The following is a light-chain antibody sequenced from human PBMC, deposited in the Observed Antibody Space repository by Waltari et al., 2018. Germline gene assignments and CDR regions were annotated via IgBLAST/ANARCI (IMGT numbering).Light chain of an antibody. Sequence: DIVLTQSPAILSLSPGARASLSCRASQSVTNYLAWYQQKPGQAPRLLIYDTSNRATGIPARFSGSCFGTDFTLTISSLEPEDFAVYDCQQRRDWPLTFGGGTKVEIK. CDR2: DTS. J-gene: IGKJ4*01. V-gene: IGKV3-11*01. CDR1: QSVTNY. CDR3: QQRRDWPLT.